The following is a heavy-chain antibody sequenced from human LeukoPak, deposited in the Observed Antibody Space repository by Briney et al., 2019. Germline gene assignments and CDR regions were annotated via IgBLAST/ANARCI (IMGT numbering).Heavy chain of an antibody. CDR2: VYSGGDT. Sequence: GGSLRLSCAASESNIKTNYMTWVRQAPGKGLEWVSIVYSGGDTYCADSVKGRFTISRDDSKNTLSLQMNSLRVEDTAVYYCAKEILSSTWSRTLDYWGQGTLVTVSS. J-gene: IGHJ4*02. V-gene: IGHV3-53*01. CDR3: AKEILSSTWSRTLDY. CDR1: ESNIKTNY. D-gene: IGHD6-13*01.